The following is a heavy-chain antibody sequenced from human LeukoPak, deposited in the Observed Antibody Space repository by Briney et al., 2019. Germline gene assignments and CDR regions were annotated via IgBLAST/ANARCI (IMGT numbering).Heavy chain of an antibody. V-gene: IGHV1-46*01. D-gene: IGHD6-19*01. J-gene: IGHJ4*02. CDR1: GFTFTSYY. CDR3: ATDLAVTASGY. CDR2: INPSGSYT. Sequence: ASVKVSCKASGFTFTSYYMHWVRQAPGQGLEWMGIINPSGSYTSYAQKFQGRVTMTEDTSTDTAYMELSSLRSEDTAVYYCATDLAVTASGYWGQGTLVTVSS.